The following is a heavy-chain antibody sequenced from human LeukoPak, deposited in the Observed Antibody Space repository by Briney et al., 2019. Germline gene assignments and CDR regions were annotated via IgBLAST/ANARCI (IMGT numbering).Heavy chain of an antibody. V-gene: IGHV1-18*01. D-gene: IGHD5-18*01. CDR2: ISPYNGNT. CDR3: ARDKGRAYSYGYVDY. Sequence: GASVTVSCKPSGYTFTTFGINWVRQAPGQGLEWMGWISPYNGNTNYAQKLQGRVTMTTDTSTNTAYMELRSLRSDDTAVYYCARDKGRAYSYGYVDYWGQGTLVTVS. J-gene: IGHJ4*02. CDR1: GYTFTTFG.